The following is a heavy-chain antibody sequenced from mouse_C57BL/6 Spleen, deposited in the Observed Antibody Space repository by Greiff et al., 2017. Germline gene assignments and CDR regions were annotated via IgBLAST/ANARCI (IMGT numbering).Heavy chain of an antibody. D-gene: IGHD3-2*02. Sequence: EVQLQQSGPGLVKPSPSLSLTCSVTGYSITSGYYWNWIRQLPGNKLECMGYISYDGSNNYNPALKNRISITRDTSKNQVFLKLNSVTTEDTATYYCAIDSSGYWFAYWGQGTLVTVSA. CDR3: AIDSSGYWFAY. CDR2: ISYDGSN. J-gene: IGHJ3*01. V-gene: IGHV3-6*01. CDR1: GYSITSGYY.